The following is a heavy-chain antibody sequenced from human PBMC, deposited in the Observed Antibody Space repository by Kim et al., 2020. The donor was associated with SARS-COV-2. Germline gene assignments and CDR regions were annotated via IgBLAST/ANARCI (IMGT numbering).Heavy chain of an antibody. Sequence: DGSEKYYVDSVKGRFTISRDNAKNSLYLQMNSLRVEDTALYYCRSASGMDYWGQGTLVTVSS. CDR3: RSASGMDY. J-gene: IGHJ4*02. V-gene: IGHV3-7*01. D-gene: IGHD2-15*01. CDR2: DGSEK.